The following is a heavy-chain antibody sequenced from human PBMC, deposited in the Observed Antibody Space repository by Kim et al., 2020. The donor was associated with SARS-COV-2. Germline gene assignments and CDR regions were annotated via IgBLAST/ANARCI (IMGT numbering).Heavy chain of an antibody. CDR3: ARAVDFWSGYYQPAFDI. Sequence: GGSLRLSCAASGFTFSDYYMSWIRQAPGKGLEWVSYISSSGSTIYYADSVKGRFTISRDNAKNSLYLQMNSLRAEDTAVYYCARAVDFWSGYYQPAFDIWGQGTMVTVSS. CDR1: GFTFSDYY. V-gene: IGHV3-11*01. CDR2: ISSSGSTI. D-gene: IGHD3-3*01. J-gene: IGHJ3*02.